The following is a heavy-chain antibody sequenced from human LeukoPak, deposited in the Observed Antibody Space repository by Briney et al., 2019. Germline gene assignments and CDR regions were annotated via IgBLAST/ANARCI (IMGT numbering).Heavy chain of an antibody. J-gene: IGHJ3*02. Sequence: AASVKVSCKASGYSFTNYDINWVRQATGQGLEWMGWISAYNGNTNYAQKLQGRVTMTTDTSTSTAYMELRSLRSDDTAVYYCARYYRNDAFDIWGQGTMVTVSS. D-gene: IGHD4-11*01. CDR3: ARYYRNDAFDI. CDR2: ISAYNGNT. V-gene: IGHV1-18*01. CDR1: GYSFTNYD.